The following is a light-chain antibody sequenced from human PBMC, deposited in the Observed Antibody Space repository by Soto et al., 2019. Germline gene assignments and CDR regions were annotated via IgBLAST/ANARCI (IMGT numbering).Light chain of an antibody. J-gene: IGKJ4*01. CDR3: EYYGSSIT. V-gene: IGKV3-20*01. CDR1: QSVASNS. Sequence: ETVLTQSPGTLSLSPGETATLSCRASQSVASNSLAWYQQKPGQAPRLLVYGASGRATDIPDRFSGRGPGTDFTLTFSRLEPEDFAVYYCEYYGSSITFGGGTKVDIK. CDR2: GAS.